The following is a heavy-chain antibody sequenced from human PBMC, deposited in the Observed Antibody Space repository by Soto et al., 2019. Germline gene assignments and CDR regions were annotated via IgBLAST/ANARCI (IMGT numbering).Heavy chain of an antibody. CDR2: ISGSGGST. V-gene: IGHV3-23*01. J-gene: IGHJ4*02. D-gene: IGHD6-13*01. Sequence: GGSLRLSCAASEVTFSSYAMSWVRQAPGKGLEWVSTISGSGGSTNYADSVKGRFTISRDNSKNTLYLQMTIMRAEDTAVYYCAKDHPDSSSWFFGCWGQGTLVTVSS. CDR1: EVTFSSYA. CDR3: AKDHPDSSSWFFGC.